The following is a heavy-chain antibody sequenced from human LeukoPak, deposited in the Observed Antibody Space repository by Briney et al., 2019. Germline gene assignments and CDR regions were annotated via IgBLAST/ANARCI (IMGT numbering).Heavy chain of an antibody. V-gene: IGHV3-23*01. D-gene: IGHD3-16*01. CDR1: GFTFNNYA. Sequence: GGSLRLSCAASGFTFNNYAMSWVRQAPGKGLEWVSAITDDGRSTYSADSVKGRFTISRDNSKNSLYLQMNSLRAEDTAVYYCARDGMITAYAFDIWGQGTMVTVSS. J-gene: IGHJ3*02. CDR2: ITDDGRST. CDR3: ARDGMITAYAFDI.